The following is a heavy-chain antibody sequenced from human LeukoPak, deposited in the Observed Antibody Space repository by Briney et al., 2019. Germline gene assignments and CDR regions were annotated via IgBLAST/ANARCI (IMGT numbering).Heavy chain of an antibody. Sequence: SGGSLRLSCAAFGFTFSPYSMNWVRQAPGKGLEWVSSISSSSNYIYYADSVKGRFTISRDNAKNSLYLQMNSLRAEDTAVYYCARADSSYLDYWGQGTLVTVSS. CDR2: ISSSSNYI. CDR1: GFTFSPYS. CDR3: ARADSSYLDY. D-gene: IGHD4-11*01. V-gene: IGHV3-21*01. J-gene: IGHJ4*02.